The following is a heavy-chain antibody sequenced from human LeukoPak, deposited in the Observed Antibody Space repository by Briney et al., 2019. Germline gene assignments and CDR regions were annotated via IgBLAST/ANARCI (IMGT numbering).Heavy chain of an antibody. CDR3: ARVEQLWSLFHY. D-gene: IGHD5-18*01. V-gene: IGHV3-11*06. CDR2: ISSSSSYT. Sequence: GGSLRLSCAASGFTFGDYYMSWIRQAPGKGLEWVSYISSSSSYTNYADSVKGRFTISRDNAKNSLYLQMNSLRAEDTAVYYCARVEQLWSLFHYWGQGTLVTVSS. CDR1: GFTFGDYY. J-gene: IGHJ4*02.